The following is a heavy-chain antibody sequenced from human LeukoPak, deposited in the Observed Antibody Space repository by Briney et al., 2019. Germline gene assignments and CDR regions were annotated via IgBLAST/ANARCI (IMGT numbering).Heavy chain of an antibody. J-gene: IGHJ4*02. CDR1: GYTFICYS. D-gene: IGHD3-10*01. Sequence: ASVKVSCKASGYTFICYSTCWVGQAPGQGLEWMGWMNPNSGHTRYAQKFQARVTMTRTPSISTAYMELSSLRSEDTAVYYCATRQRFGDSRWDYWGQGTLVTVSS. CDR2: MNPNSGHT. V-gene: IGHV1-8*02. CDR3: ATRQRFGDSRWDY.